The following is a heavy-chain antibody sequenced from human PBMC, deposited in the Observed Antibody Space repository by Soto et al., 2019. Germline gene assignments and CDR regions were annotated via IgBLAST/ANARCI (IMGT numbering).Heavy chain of an antibody. CDR1: GGSISSGGYY. J-gene: IGHJ6*01. V-gene: IGHV4-31*03. D-gene: IGHD5-18*01. Sequence: PSETLSLTCTVSGGSISSGGYYWSWIRQHPGKGLEWIGYIYYSGSTYYNPSLKSRVTISVETSKNQFSMKLSSVTAADTAVYYCASWTLGYSYGPGGIDVWGQGTTVTVSS. CDR3: ASWTLGYSYGPGGIDV. CDR2: IYYSGST.